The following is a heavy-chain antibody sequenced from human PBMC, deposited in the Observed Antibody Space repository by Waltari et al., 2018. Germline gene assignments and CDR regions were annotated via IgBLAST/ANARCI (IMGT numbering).Heavy chain of an antibody. V-gene: IGHV4-61*09. CDR1: GGSLSSGSYY. CDR3: ARTVTTIGAFDI. Sequence: QVQLQESGPGLVKPSQTLSLTCTVSGGSLSSGSYYWSWIRQPAGKGLEWIGYIYTSGSTNYNPSLKSRVTISVDTSKNQFSLKLSSVTAADTAVYYCARTVTTIGAFDIWGQGTMVTVSS. J-gene: IGHJ3*02. CDR2: IYTSGST. D-gene: IGHD4-17*01.